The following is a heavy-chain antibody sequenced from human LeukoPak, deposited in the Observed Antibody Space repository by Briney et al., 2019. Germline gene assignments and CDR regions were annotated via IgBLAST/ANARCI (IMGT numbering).Heavy chain of an antibody. CDR1: GFTFRSSA. Sequence: TSVDVSCKASGFTFRSSAIQWVRQARGQRLEWIGWIVVGSGKTNYARKFQERVTITRDMSTSTAHMELSSLRSEDTAVYYCAAELDDDIMTGYSQPWGQGTLVTVSS. CDR2: IVVGSGKT. CDR3: AAELDDDIMTGYSQP. D-gene: IGHD3-9*01. J-gene: IGHJ5*02. V-gene: IGHV1-58*02.